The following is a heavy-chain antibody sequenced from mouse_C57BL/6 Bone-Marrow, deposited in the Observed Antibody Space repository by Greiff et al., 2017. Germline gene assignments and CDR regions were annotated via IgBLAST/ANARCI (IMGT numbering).Heavy chain of an antibody. Sequence: EVKLMESGGDLVKPGGSLKLSCAASGFTFSSYGMSWVRQTPDKRLEWVATISSGGSYTYYPDSVNGRFTISRDNAKNTLYLQMSSLKSEDTAMYYCARDDWYFDVWGTGTTVTVSS. V-gene: IGHV5-6*01. CDR1: GFTFSSYG. CDR2: ISSGGSYT. J-gene: IGHJ1*03. CDR3: ARDDWYFDV.